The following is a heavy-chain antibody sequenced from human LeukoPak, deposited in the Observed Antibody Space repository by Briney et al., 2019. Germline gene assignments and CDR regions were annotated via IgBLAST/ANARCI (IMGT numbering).Heavy chain of an antibody. CDR1: GFIFSDYG. V-gene: IGHV3-33*01. J-gene: IGHJ4*02. CDR2: TRFDGSIK. D-gene: IGHD1-1*01. CDR3: ARWGGTRQYYFDY. Sequence: GGSLRLSCAVSGFIFSDYGFHWVRQAPGKGLEWVAVTRFDGSIKQYADSVKGRFTISRDDSRNTLYLQMNFLKSEDTAVYYCARWGGTRQYYFDYWGQGTLVTVSS.